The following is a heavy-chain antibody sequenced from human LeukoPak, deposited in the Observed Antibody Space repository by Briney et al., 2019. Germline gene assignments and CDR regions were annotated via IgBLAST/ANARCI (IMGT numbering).Heavy chain of an antibody. D-gene: IGHD2-15*01. CDR1: GFTFSSYV. J-gene: IGHJ4*02. CDR3: AKGTVVVVAANDY. Sequence: GGSLRLSCAASGFTFSSYVMTWVRQAPGKGLEWVSAISGSGGTTYYADSVKGRFTISRDNSKNTLYLQMNSLRAEDTAVYYCAKGTVVVVAANDYWGQGTLVTVSS. V-gene: IGHV3-23*01. CDR2: ISGSGGTT.